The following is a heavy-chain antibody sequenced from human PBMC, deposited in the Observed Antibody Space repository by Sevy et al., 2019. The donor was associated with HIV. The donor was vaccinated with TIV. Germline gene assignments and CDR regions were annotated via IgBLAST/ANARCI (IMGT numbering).Heavy chain of an antibody. Sequence: GGSLRLSCTASGFTFGDYCMSWVRQAPGKGLEWVAFLKSDVYGGKVDHAASVRGRFVISRDDSKAIAYLQMNDLKTEDRGVYYCTRWKAATSIFDYWGQGALVTVSS. CDR3: TRWKAATSIFDY. CDR1: GFTFGDYC. V-gene: IGHV3-49*04. CDR2: LKSDVYGGKV. D-gene: IGHD6-13*01. J-gene: IGHJ4*02.